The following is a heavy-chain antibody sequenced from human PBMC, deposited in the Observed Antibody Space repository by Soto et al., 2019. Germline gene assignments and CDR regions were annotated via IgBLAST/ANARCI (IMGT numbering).Heavy chain of an antibody. CDR3: TRDTTMSFDY. CDR2: ISGSVGST. J-gene: IGHJ4*02. CDR1: WFPFFSYS. Sequence: SGGSPRLSCAAPWFPFFSYSLSWARQAPGKGLEWVSAISGSVGSTYYADSVKGRFTISRDNSKNTLYLQMNSLRAEDTAVYYCTRDTTMSFDYWGQGTLVTVSS. D-gene: IGHD3-22*01. V-gene: IGHV3-23*01.